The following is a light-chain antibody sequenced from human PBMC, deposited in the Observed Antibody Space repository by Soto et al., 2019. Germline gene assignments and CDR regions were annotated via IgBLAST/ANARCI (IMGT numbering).Light chain of an antibody. V-gene: IGLV1-40*01. J-gene: IGLJ3*02. Sequence: QSVLTQPPSVSGAPGQRVTISCSGSSSNIGAGFDVHWYQHLPGTVPKLLIYGSTNRPSGVPDRFSGSKSGTSASLAITGLQPEDEADYYCQSYDRSLNDGVFGGGTKLTVL. CDR2: GST. CDR1: SSNIGAGFD. CDR3: QSYDRSLNDGV.